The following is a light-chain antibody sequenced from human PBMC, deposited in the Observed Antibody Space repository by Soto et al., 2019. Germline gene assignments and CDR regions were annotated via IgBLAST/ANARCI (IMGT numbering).Light chain of an antibody. J-gene: IGKJ1*01. CDR1: QSLGTN. Sequence: EIEMTQYPATLSVSPGERATLSCRARQSLGTNLAWFQQKPGQVPRLLIHGASTRATGIPARFSGSGSGTDFTLTISSLQSEDFAVYYCQQYNQWPRTFGQGTKV. CDR3: QQYNQWPRT. V-gene: IGKV3-15*01. CDR2: GAS.